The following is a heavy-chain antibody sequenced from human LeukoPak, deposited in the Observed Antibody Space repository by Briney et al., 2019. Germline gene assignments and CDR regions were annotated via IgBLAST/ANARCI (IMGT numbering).Heavy chain of an antibody. Sequence: ASVKVSCKTSGYTFNNYGISWVRQAPGQGLEWMGWISGYNGNTNYAQKVQGRVTLTTGKSTTTAYMELRSLRYDDTAVYYCARDLGWLLRELYFDHWGQGTLVTVSS. V-gene: IGHV1-18*01. CDR3: ARDLGWLLRELYFDH. D-gene: IGHD1-26*01. CDR1: GYTFNNYG. J-gene: IGHJ4*02. CDR2: ISGYNGNT.